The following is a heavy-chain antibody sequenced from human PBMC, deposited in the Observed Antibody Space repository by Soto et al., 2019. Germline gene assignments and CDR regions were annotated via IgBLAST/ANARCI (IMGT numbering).Heavy chain of an antibody. V-gene: IGHV4-59*01. CDR2: VYYSGAT. Sequence: SATLSLTCTVSGGSFGNYYWSWIRQPPGKGLEWIGYVYYSGATTYHPSLKSRVTISVDPSKNQFFLKLKSVTAADTAVYYCAKDQGYYENWFDPWGQGTLVTVSS. CDR3: AKDQGYYENWFDP. CDR1: GGSFGNYY. D-gene: IGHD3-3*01. J-gene: IGHJ5*02.